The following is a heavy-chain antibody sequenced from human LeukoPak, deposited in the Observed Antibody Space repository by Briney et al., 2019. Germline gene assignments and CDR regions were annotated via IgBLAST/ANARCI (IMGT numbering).Heavy chain of an antibody. J-gene: IGHJ5*02. Sequence: PSETLSLTCTVSGGSISSSSYYWGWIRQPPGKGLEWIGRMSSSGISTYSPSLKSRVTISIDTSRNQFSMNLNSVTAADTAVYYCAKGAGPPWFDPWGQGTLVTVSS. V-gene: IGHV4-61*05. D-gene: IGHD6-19*01. CDR1: GGSISSSSYY. CDR2: MSSSGIS. CDR3: AKGAGPPWFDP.